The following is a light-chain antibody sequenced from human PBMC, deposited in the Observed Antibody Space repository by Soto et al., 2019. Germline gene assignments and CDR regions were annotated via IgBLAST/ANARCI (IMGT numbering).Light chain of an antibody. V-gene: IGKV3-20*01. J-gene: IGKJ5*01. CDR1: QSVSSSY. CDR3: QQYGSSPSIT. Sequence: EIVLTHAPETRALSLGERATLSYKASQSVSSSYLAWYQQKPGQAPRLLIYGASSRATGIPDRFSGSGSGTDFTLTIRRLEPEDFAVYYCQQYGSSPSITCGQGTRRAIK. CDR2: GAS.